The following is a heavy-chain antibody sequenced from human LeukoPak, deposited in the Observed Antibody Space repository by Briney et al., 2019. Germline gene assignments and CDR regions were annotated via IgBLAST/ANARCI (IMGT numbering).Heavy chain of an antibody. D-gene: IGHD5-18*01. CDR2: ISYDGSNK. V-gene: IGHV3-30*18. CDR3: AKARDTAMVQPFDAFDI. J-gene: IGHJ3*02. Sequence: GGPLRLSCAASGFTFSSYGMHWVRQAPGKGLEWVAVISYDGSNKYYADSVKGRFTISRDNSKNTLYLQMNSLRAEDTAVYYCAKARDTAMVQPFDAFDIWGQGTMVTVSS. CDR1: GFTFSSYG.